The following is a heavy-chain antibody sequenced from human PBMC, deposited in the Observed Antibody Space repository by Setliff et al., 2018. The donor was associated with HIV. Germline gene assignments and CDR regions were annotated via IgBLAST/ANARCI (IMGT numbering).Heavy chain of an antibody. CDR1: GFRFSNYA. V-gene: IGHV3-48*03. D-gene: IGHD5-12*01. CDR3: ARDRGHSGHDINDY. Sequence: GGSLRLSCAASGFRFSNYAMHWLRQAPGKGLEWISYINGGSSTIYYADSVKGRFTISRDNAQKSMHLQMNGLRADDTAVYYCARDRGHSGHDINDYWGQGTLVTVSS. J-gene: IGHJ4*02. CDR2: INGGSSTI.